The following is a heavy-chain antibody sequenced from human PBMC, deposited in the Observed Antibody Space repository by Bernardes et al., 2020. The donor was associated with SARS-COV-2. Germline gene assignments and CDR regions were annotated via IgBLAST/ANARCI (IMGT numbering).Heavy chain of an antibody. Sequence: SLRLSCAASGFTFSNHGMNWVRQAPGKGLEWVSSISTSSRYIYYADSVRGRFAISRDNAKNSLYLQVNSLRDEDTAVYYCARDAGADFDYWSGYYAFDYWGQGTLVSVSS. CDR2: ISTSSRYI. J-gene: IGHJ4*02. V-gene: IGHV3-21*01. CDR3: ARDAGADFDYWSGYYAFDY. D-gene: IGHD3-3*01. CDR1: GFTFSNHG.